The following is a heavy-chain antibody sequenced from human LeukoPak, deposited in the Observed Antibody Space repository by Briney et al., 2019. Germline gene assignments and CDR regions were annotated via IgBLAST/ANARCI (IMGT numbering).Heavy chain of an antibody. CDR3: ARRWPGSGYYRAAFDI. D-gene: IGHD3-22*01. Sequence: SETLSLTCAVYGGSFSGYYWSWIRQPPGKGLEWIGEINHSGSTNYNPSLKSRVTISVDTSKNQFSLKLSSVTAADTAVYYCARRWPGSGYYRAAFDIWGQGTMVTVSS. CDR2: INHSGST. J-gene: IGHJ3*02. CDR1: GGSFSGYY. V-gene: IGHV4-34*01.